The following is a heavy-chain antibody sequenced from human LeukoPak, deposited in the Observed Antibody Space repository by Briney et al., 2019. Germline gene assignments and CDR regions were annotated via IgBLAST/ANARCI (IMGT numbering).Heavy chain of an antibody. CDR3: ARSRDYGDYLDY. Sequence: HVASVKVSCKASGYTFTSYDINWVRQATGQGLEWMGWMNPNSGSTGYAQKFQGRVTMTRNTSISTAYMELSSLRSEDTAVYYCARSRDYGDYLDYWGQGTLVTVSS. J-gene: IGHJ4*02. V-gene: IGHV1-8*01. CDR2: MNPNSGST. D-gene: IGHD4-17*01. CDR1: GYTFTSYD.